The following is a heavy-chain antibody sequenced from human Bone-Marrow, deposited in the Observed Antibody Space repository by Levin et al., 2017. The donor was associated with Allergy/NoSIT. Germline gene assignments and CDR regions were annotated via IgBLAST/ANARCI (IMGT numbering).Heavy chain of an antibody. CDR1: GYTFSDFY. CDR2: LDPTTGGT. V-gene: IGHV1-2*02. CDR3: ARVSRPFYDMLTGSLDS. Sequence: GGSLRLSCATSGYTFSDFYVHWVRQAPGQGLEWMGWLDPTTGGTNFAQNFQGRVSMTRDTFISTVYMELGGLTSDDTAVYFCARVSRPFYDMLTGSLDSWGQGTLVTVSS. J-gene: IGHJ4*02. D-gene: IGHD3-9*01.